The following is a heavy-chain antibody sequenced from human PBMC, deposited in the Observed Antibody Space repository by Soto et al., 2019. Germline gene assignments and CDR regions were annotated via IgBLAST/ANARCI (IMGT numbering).Heavy chain of an antibody. CDR2: IVVGSGNT. J-gene: IGHJ6*02. CDR1: GFTFTSSA. CDR3: AAVSDEWTNYYYGMDV. V-gene: IGHV1-58*02. D-gene: IGHD2-8*01. Sequence: VKVSCKASGFTFTSSAIQWVRQARGQRLEWIGWIVVGSGNTNYAQKFQERVTITRDMSTSTAYMELSSLRSEDTAVYYCAAVSDEWTNYYYGMDVWGQRTTVTVSS.